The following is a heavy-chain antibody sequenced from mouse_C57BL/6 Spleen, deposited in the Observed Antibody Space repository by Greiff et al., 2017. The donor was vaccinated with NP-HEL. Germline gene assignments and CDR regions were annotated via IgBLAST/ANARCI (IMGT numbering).Heavy chain of an antibody. CDR1: GFSLTSYG. Sequence: VQLQESGPGLVAPSQSLSITCTVSGFSLTSYGVHWVRQPPGKGLEWLVVIWSDGSTTYNSALKSRLSISKDNSKSQVFLKMNSLQTDDTAMYYCARHVDDYDNYYAMDYWGQGTSVTVSS. CDR2: IWSDGST. CDR3: ARHVDDYDNYYAMDY. D-gene: IGHD2-4*01. J-gene: IGHJ4*01. V-gene: IGHV2-6-1*01.